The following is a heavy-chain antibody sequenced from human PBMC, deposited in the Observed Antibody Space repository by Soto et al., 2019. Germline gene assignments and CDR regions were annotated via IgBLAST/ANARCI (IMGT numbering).Heavy chain of an antibody. V-gene: IGHV4-30-2*01. Sequence: SETLSLTCAVSGGSISSGGYSWSWIRQPPGKGLEWIGYIYHSGSTYYNPSLKSRVTISVDRPKNQFSLKLSSVTAADTAVYYCARGMGSTGYYLGEFDFWGQGTLVTVSS. D-gene: IGHD3-22*01. CDR2: IYHSGST. CDR1: GGSISSGGYS. CDR3: ARGMGSTGYYLGEFDF. J-gene: IGHJ4*02.